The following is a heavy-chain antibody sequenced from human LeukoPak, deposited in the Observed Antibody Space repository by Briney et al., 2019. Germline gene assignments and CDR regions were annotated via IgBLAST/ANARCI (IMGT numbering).Heavy chain of an antibody. CDR3: ARGYGDYGLKN. Sequence: PSGTLSLTCAVYGGSFSGYYWSWIRQPPGKGLEWIGEINHSGSTNYNPSLKSQVTISVDTSKNQFSLKLSSVTAADTAVYYCARGYGDYGLKNWGQGTLVTVSS. CDR2: INHSGST. CDR1: GGSFSGYY. J-gene: IGHJ4*02. V-gene: IGHV4-34*01. D-gene: IGHD4-17*01.